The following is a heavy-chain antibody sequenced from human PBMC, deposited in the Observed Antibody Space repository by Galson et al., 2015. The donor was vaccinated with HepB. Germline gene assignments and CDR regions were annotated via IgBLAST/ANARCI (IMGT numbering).Heavy chain of an antibody. D-gene: IGHD3-22*01. CDR2: ISGAGGSR. J-gene: IGHJ2*01. V-gene: IGHV3-23*01. CDR3: AKEFRAGDSSGFFDL. Sequence: SLRLSCAVSGFAFSSYAMSWVRQAPGRGLEWVSAISGAGGSRYYADSVKGRFTISRDNSKNTPYVQMDSLRAEDTAVYYCAKEFRAGDSSGFFDLWGRGTLVTVSS. CDR1: GFAFSSYA.